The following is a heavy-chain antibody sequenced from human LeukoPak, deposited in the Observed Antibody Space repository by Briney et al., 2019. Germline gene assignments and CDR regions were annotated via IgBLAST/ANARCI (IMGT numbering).Heavy chain of an antibody. V-gene: IGHV4-59*01. D-gene: IGHD3-3*01. Sequence: SETLSLTCTVSGGSISSYYWSWIRQPPGKGLEWIGYIYYSGSTNYNPSLKSRVTISVDTSKNQFSLKLSSVTAADTAVYYCARTYYDFWSGYPNWFDPWGQGTLVTVSS. CDR2: IYYSGST. CDR1: GGSISSYY. J-gene: IGHJ5*02. CDR3: ARTYYDFWSGYPNWFDP.